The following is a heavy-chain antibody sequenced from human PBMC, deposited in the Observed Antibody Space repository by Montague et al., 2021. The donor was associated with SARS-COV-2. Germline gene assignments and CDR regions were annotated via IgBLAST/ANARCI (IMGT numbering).Heavy chain of an antibody. CDR1: GGYISSGSYY. Sequence: TLSLTCTVSGGYISSGSYYWSWLRQPAGRGMEWIGRIYASGSTKYNPSLKSRVTISVDTSKNQLSLKVSSVTAADTAVYYCARDLSSSWSYWFDPWGQGTLVTVYS. J-gene: IGHJ5*02. V-gene: IGHV4-61*02. CDR2: IYASGST. CDR3: ARDLSSSWSYWFDP. D-gene: IGHD6-13*01.